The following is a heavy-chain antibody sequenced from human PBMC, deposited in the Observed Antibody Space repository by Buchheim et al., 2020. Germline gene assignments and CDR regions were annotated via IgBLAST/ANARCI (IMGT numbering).Heavy chain of an antibody. CDR3: AKDRGSRWKYGERGMDV. D-gene: IGHD6-13*01. J-gene: IGHJ6*02. V-gene: IGHV3-30*18. Sequence: QVQLVESGGGVVQPGRSLRLSCAASGFTFSSSGMHWVRQAPGKGPEWVAVISYDVSNTYHADSVKGRFTISRDNSKNTLYLQMNSLRAEDTAVYYCAKDRGSRWKYGERGMDVWGQGTT. CDR2: ISYDVSNT. CDR1: GFTFSSSG.